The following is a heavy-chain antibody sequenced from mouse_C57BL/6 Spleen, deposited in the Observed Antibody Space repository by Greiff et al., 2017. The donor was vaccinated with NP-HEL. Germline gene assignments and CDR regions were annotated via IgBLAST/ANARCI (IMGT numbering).Heavy chain of an antibody. D-gene: IGHD1-1*01. CDR3: ASENYGSSYEYFDY. J-gene: IGHJ2*01. CDR2: INPNYGTT. CDR1: GYSFTDYN. V-gene: IGHV1-39*01. Sequence: EVQLQQSGPELVKPGASVKISCKASGYSFTDYNMNWVKQSNGKSLEWIGVINPNYGTTSYNQKFKGKATLTVDQSSSTAYMQLNSLTSEDSAVYYCASENYGSSYEYFDYWGQGTTLTVSS.